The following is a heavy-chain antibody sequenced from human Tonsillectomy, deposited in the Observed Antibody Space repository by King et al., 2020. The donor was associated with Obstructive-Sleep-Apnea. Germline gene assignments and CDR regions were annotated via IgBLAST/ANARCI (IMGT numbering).Heavy chain of an antibody. CDR2: IYYSGST. V-gene: IGHV4-39*07. CDR1: GGSISSSSYY. Sequence: QLQESGPGLVKPSETLSLTCTVSGGSISSSSYYWGWIRQPPGKGLEWIGSIYYSGSTYYNPSLKSRVTISVDTSKNQFSLKLSSVTAADTAVYYCARAATLWRGNYDFDYWGQGTLVTVSS. J-gene: IGHJ4*02. D-gene: IGHD1-7*01. CDR3: ARAATLWRGNYDFDY.